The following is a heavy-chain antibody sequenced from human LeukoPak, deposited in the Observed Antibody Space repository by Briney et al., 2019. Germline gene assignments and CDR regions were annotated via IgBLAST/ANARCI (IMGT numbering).Heavy chain of an antibody. V-gene: IGHV3-48*03. CDR2: ISSSGSTR. J-gene: IGHJ4*02. CDR3: ARDSRITVAVFLYY. Sequence: PGGSLRLSCAASGFTFSSYEMNWVRQAPGKGLEWVSYISSSGSTRYYADSVKGRFTLSRDNAKNSLYLQMNSLRADDTAVYYCARDSRITVAVFLYYWGQGTLVTVSS. D-gene: IGHD6-19*01. CDR1: GFTFSSYE.